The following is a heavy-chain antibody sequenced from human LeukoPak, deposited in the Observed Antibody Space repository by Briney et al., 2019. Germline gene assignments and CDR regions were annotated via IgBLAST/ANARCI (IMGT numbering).Heavy chain of an antibody. CDR3: ARVGDTYGDYPYYFDY. V-gene: IGHV4-59*01. CDR2: IYYTGST. CDR1: GGSISGYY. D-gene: IGHD4-17*01. Sequence: SETLSLTCTVSGGSISGYYWSWIRQPPGKGLEWIGYIYYTGSTNYNPSFKNRVTISQDTSKNQFSLKLSSVTAADTAFYYCARVGDTYGDYPYYFDYWGQGTLVTVSS. J-gene: IGHJ4*02.